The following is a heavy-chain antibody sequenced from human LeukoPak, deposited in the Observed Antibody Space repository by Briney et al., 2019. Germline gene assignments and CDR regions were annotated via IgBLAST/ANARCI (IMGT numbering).Heavy chain of an antibody. CDR3: ARVRLWFGDHLDDY. J-gene: IGHJ4*02. V-gene: IGHV4-39*07. CDR1: GGSISSSSYY. CDR2: IYHSGST. D-gene: IGHD3-10*01. Sequence: SETLSLTCTVSGGSISSSSYYWGWIRQPPGKGLESIGSIYHSGSTYYNPSLKSRVTISVDTSKNQFSLKLSSVTAADTAVYYCARVRLWFGDHLDDYWGQGTLVTVSS.